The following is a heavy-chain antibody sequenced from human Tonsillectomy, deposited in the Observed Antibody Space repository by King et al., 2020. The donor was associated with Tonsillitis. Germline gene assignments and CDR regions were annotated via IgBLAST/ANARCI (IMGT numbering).Heavy chain of an antibody. CDR3: ARGSGGPAPAAFDI. V-gene: IGHV3-33*01. CDR1: GFTFSIYG. J-gene: IGHJ3*02. D-gene: IGHD2-2*01. CDR2: IWYDGSNK. Sequence: VQLVESGGGVVQPGMSLRLSCAACGFTFSIYGMHWVRQAPGRGLEWVAVIWYDGSNKYFVYSVKGRFTLSRDNSKNTLYLQMNSLRAEDTAVYYCARGSGGPAPAAFDIWGQGTMVTVP.